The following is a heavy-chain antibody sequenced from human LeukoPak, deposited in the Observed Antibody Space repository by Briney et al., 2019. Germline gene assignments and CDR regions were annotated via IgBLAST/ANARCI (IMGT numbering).Heavy chain of an antibody. J-gene: IGHJ5*02. CDR1: GFTFSSYG. CDR3: ARDNPGTSSSGLDWFDP. Sequence: PGGSLRLSCAASGFTFSSYGMHWVRQAPGKGLEWVSSISSSSSYIYYADSVKGRFTISRDNAKNSLYLQMNSLRAEDTAVYYCARDNPGTSSSGLDWFDPWGQGTLVTVSS. V-gene: IGHV3-21*01. D-gene: IGHD1-1*01. CDR2: ISSSSSYI.